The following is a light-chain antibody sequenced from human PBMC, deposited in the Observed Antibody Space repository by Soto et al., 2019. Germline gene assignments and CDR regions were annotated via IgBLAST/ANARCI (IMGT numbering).Light chain of an antibody. CDR2: GAS. J-gene: IGKJ1*01. CDR3: QQYNNLPPWT. V-gene: IGKV3-20*01. Sequence: IVLSQSAGTLSLSPGERATLSCRAIQSVSSSYLAWYQQKPGQAPRLLIYGASSRATGIPDRFSGSGSGTDFTLTISRLEPEDFAVYYCQQYNNLPPWTFGQGTKVDIK. CDR1: QSVSSSY.